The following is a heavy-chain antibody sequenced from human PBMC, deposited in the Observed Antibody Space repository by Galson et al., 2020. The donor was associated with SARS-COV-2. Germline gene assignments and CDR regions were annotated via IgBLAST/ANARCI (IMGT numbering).Heavy chain of an antibody. V-gene: IGHV3-23*01. J-gene: IGHJ4*02. CDR1: GFTFSSYA. Sequence: GGSLRLSCAASGFTFSSYAMSWVRQAPRKGLEWVSAISDNGGSTYYADSVKGRFTISRDNSKNTLYLQMNSLRAEDTVMYYCAKDGYCSSTSCYPIDYWGQGTLVTVSS. CDR3: AKDGYCSSTSCYPIDY. CDR2: ISDNGGST. D-gene: IGHD2-2*03.